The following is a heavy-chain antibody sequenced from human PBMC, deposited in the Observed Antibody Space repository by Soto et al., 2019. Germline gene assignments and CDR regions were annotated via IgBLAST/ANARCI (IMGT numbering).Heavy chain of an antibody. Sequence: PGGSLRLSCAASGFTFSSYSMNWVRQAPGKGLEWVSSISSSSYIYYAGSVKGRFTISRDNARNSLYLQMNSLRAEDTAVYYCARTMTTVTTSDYWGQGTLVTVSS. V-gene: IGHV3-21*01. CDR2: ISSSSYI. CDR1: GFTFSSYS. J-gene: IGHJ4*02. CDR3: ARTMTTVTTSDY. D-gene: IGHD4-17*01.